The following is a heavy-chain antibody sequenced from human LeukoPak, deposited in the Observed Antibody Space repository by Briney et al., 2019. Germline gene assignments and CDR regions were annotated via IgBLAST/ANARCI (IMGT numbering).Heavy chain of an antibody. CDR1: GGSVINTNW. J-gene: IGHJ4*02. D-gene: IGHD3-3*01. Sequence: PSQTLSLTCGVSGGSVINTNWWTWVRQPPGKGLEWIGEVHLDGRTNYNPSLESRLTMSVDVSENQVSLKLTSVTAADTAVYYCAREGGFYRPLDYSGQGTLVTVSS. CDR3: AREGGFYRPLDY. CDR2: VHLDGRT. V-gene: IGHV4-4*02.